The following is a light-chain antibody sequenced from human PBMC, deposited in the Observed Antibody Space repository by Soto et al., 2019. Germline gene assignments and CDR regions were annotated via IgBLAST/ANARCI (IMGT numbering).Light chain of an antibody. J-gene: IGLJ2*01. CDR3: SSYAGSNNLI. CDR1: SSDIGAYNY. Sequence: QSALTQPPSASGSPGQSIAISCTGTSSDIGAYNYVSWYQQHPGKAPKLMIFEVTKRPSGVPDRFSGSKSGNTASLTVSGLQADDEADYFCSSYAGSNNLIFGGRTKVTVL. CDR2: EVT. V-gene: IGLV2-8*01.